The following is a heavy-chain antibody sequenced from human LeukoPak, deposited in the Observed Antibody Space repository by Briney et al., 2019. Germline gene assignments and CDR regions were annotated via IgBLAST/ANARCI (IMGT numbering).Heavy chain of an antibody. D-gene: IGHD3-10*01. CDR2: IYYSGST. V-gene: IGHV4-59*01. J-gene: IGHJ4*02. Sequence: PSETLSLTCTVSGGSISGYYWSWIRQPPGKGLEGIGDIYYSGSTNYNPSIKSRVPISLDTSKNQFSLKLSSVTAADTAVYYCARVLTYGSRTYYFDYWGQGTLVTVSS. CDR1: GGSISGYY. CDR3: ARVLTYGSRTYYFDY.